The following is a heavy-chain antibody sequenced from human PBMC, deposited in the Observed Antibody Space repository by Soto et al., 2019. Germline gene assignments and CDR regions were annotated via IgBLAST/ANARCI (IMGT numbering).Heavy chain of an antibody. V-gene: IGHV3-23*01. D-gene: IGHD2-21*01. J-gene: IGHJ4*02. Sequence: GGSLRLSCAASGLTFSTYAMSWVRQAPGKGLEWVSAISGRGDSAYYADSVKGRFTISRDNSKNTLCLQMNSLRAEDTAVYYCVAVSRAMVSIPPHWGQGAQVTVSS. CDR2: ISGRGDSA. CDR1: GLTFSTYA. CDR3: VAVSRAMVSIPPH.